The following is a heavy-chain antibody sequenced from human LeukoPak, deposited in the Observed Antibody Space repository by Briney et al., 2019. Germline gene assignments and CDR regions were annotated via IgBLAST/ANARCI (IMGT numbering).Heavy chain of an antibody. CDR2: IKSKTDGGTT. CDR3: TTDRRGYSYGC. Sequence: GGSLRLSCAASGFTFSNAWKSWVRQAPGKRLEWVGRIKSKTDGGTTDYAAPVKGRFTISRDDLKNTLYLQMNSLKTEDTAVYYCTTDRRGYSYGCWGQGTLVTVSS. D-gene: IGHD5-18*01. V-gene: IGHV3-15*01. J-gene: IGHJ4*02. CDR1: GFTFSNAW.